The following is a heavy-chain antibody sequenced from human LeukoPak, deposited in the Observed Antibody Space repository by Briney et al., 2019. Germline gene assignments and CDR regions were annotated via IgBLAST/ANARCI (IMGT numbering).Heavy chain of an antibody. CDR1: GFTFSSYA. D-gene: IGHD6-19*01. Sequence: GGSLRLSCAASGFTFSSYAMSWVRQAPGKGLEWVSAISGSGGSTYYADSVKGRFTISRDNSKNTLYLQMNSLIVEDTAVYYCAKDATGNGSPYYFDHWGQGTLVTVSS. CDR3: AKDATGNGSPYYFDH. V-gene: IGHV3-23*01. J-gene: IGHJ4*02. CDR2: ISGSGGST.